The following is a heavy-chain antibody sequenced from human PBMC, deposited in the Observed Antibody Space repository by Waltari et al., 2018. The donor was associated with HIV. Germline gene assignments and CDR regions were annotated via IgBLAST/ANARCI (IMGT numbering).Heavy chain of an antibody. Sequence: EVQLVESGGGLVQPGGSLGLSCAASGFTVSRTCMSWVRQAPGKGLECVSVIYSGGSTYYADSVKGRFTISRDNSKNTLYLQMNSLRAEDTAVYYCARDSAADGMDVWGQGTTVTVSS. CDR1: GFTVSRTC. V-gene: IGHV3-66*01. D-gene: IGHD6-13*01. CDR2: IYSGGST. CDR3: ARDSAADGMDV. J-gene: IGHJ6*02.